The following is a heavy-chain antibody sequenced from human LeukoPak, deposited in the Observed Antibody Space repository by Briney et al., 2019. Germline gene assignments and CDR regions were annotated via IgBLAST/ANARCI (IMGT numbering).Heavy chain of an antibody. CDR1: GYSISSGYY. V-gene: IGHV4-38-2*02. CDR2: IYHRGSP. D-gene: IGHD2-2*01. J-gene: IGHJ3*02. Sequence: PSETLSLTCTVSGYSISSGYYWGWIRQPPGKGLEWSGSIYHRGSPYYNPSLKSRVTISVDTSKNQFSLKLSSVNAADTAVYYCARVGVVPEDAFDIWGQGTMVTVSS. CDR3: ARVGVVPEDAFDI.